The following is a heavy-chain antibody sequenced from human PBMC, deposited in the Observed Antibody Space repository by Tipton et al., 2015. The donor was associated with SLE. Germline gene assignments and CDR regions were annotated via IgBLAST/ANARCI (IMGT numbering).Heavy chain of an antibody. Sequence: TLSLTCTVSGGSIRSGDYYWSWIRQHPGKGLEWIGYIHDSGATFYNPSLKSRVTISVDTSKNQFSLKLSSVTAADTAVYYCASQGGYSSSWYRNNWFDPWGQGTLVTVSS. CDR3: ASQGGYSSSWYRNNWFDP. CDR2: IHDSGAT. D-gene: IGHD6-13*01. J-gene: IGHJ5*02. CDR1: GGSIRSGDYY. V-gene: IGHV4-30-4*01.